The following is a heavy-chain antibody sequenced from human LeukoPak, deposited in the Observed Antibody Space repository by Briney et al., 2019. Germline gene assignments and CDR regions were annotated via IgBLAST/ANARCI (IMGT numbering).Heavy chain of an antibody. V-gene: IGHV1-69*05. CDR3: ARDFGDYLHFDY. CDR1: GGTFSSYD. CDR2: IMPISGTA. J-gene: IGHJ4*02. D-gene: IGHD4-17*01. Sequence: GASVKVSCKSSGGTFSSYDISWVRQAPGQGLEWMGGIMPISGTANYAQKFQGRVTLTRDMSTRTVYMELSSLRSEDTAVYYCARDFGDYLHFDYWGQGTLVTDSS.